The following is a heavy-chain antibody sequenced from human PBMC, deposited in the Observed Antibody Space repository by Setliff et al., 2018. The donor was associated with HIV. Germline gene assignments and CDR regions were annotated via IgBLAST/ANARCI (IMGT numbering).Heavy chain of an antibody. CDR3: ARSPPAKHHFDY. CDR1: GYTFTNYA. CDR2: INAGNGHT. V-gene: IGHV1-3*01. J-gene: IGHJ4*02. Sequence: ASVKVSCKASGYTFTNYAMHWVRQAPGQRLEWMGWINAGNGHTKYSQKFQGRVSITRDTSATTAYMELRSLRSDDTAVYYCARSPPAKHHFDYWGQGTPVTVSS.